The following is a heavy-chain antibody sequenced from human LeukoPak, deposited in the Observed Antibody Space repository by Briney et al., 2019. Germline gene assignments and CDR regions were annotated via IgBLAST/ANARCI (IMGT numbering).Heavy chain of an antibody. CDR2: IYYSGST. J-gene: IGHJ3*02. V-gene: IGHV4-30-4*08. CDR1: GGSISSSSYY. D-gene: IGHD2-2*01. Sequence: PSETLSLTCTVSGGSISSSSYYWGWIRQPPGKGLEWIGYIYYSGSTYYNPSLKSRVTISVDTSKNQFSLKLSSVTAADTAVYYCARPDQPGPIHAFDIWGQGTMVTVSS. CDR3: ARPDQPGPIHAFDI.